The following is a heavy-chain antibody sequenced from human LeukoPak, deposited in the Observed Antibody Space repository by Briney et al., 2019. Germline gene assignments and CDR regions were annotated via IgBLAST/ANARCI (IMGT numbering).Heavy chain of an antibody. CDR2: ISGSGGST. D-gene: IGHD3-22*01. CDR3: ARDQSSPHYYDSSGYNSAFDI. CDR1: GFTFSSYA. J-gene: IGHJ3*02. V-gene: IGHV3-23*01. Sequence: PGGSLRLSCAASGFTFSSYAMSWVRQAPGKGLEWVSAISGSGGSTYYADSVKGRFTISRDNSKNTLYLQMNSLRAEDTAVYYCARDQSSPHYYDSSGYNSAFDIWGQGTMVTVSS.